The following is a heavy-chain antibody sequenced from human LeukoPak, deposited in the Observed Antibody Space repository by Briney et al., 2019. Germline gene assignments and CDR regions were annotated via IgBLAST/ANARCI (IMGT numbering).Heavy chain of an antibody. V-gene: IGHV3-11*01. CDR3: AKGQSGYEPFDY. CDR1: GFTFSDYY. J-gene: IGHJ4*02. CDR2: ISSSGSTI. Sequence: GGSLRLSCAASGFTFSDYYMSWIRQAPGKGLEWVSYISSSGSTIYYADSVKGRFTISRDNAKNTLYLQMTSLRAEDTAVYYCAKGQSGYEPFDYWGQGTLVTVSS. D-gene: IGHD5-12*01.